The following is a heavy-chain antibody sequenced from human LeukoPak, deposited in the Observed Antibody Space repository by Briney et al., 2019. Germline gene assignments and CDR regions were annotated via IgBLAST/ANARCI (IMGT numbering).Heavy chain of an antibody. J-gene: IGHJ4*02. V-gene: IGHV1-8*01. D-gene: IGHD3/OR15-3a*01. CDR3: AALQRTGPHY. CDR1: VCTFTRYH. CDR2: MNPNSGNT. Sequence: ASVNVSLKAAVCTFTRYHINLVRQATGQGLEWMGWMNPNSGNTDYAQKFQGRVTMTRDTSTSTVYMELSSLRSEDTAVYYCAALQRTGPHYWGQGTLVTVSS.